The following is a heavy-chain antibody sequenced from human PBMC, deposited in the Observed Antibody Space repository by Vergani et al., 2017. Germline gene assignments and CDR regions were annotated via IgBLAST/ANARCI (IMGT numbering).Heavy chain of an antibody. CDR3: AATSDSYYYDSSGYDY. J-gene: IGHJ4*02. Sequence: QVQLVQSGAEVKKPGASVKVSCKASGYTFTGYYMHWVRQAPGQGLEWMGWINPNSGGTNYAQKFQERVTITRDMSTSTAYMELSSLRSEDTAVYYCAATSDSYYYDSSGYDYWGQGTLVTVSS. D-gene: IGHD3-22*01. CDR1: GYTFTGYY. V-gene: IGHV1-2*02. CDR2: INPNSGGT.